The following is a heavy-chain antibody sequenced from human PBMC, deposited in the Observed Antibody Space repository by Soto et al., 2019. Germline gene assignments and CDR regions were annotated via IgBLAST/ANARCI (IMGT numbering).Heavy chain of an antibody. CDR2: IYYSGST. CDR3: ARAPGQWVATARRWFDP. J-gene: IGHJ5*02. V-gene: IGHV4-59*01. D-gene: IGHD5-12*01. Sequence: SETLSLTCTVSGGSISSYYWSWIRQNPGKGLEWIGYIYYSGSTNYNPSLKSRVTISVDTSKNQFSLKLSSVTAADTAVYYCARAPGQWVATARRWFDPWGQGTLVTVPQ. CDR1: GGSISSYY.